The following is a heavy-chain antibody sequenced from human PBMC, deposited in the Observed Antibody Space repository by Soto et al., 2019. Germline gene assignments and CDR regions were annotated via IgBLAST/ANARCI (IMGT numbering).Heavy chain of an antibody. CDR3: ASLYYYDSSGRRNGVYFDY. V-gene: IGHV4-39*01. CDR1: GGSISSSSYY. D-gene: IGHD3-22*01. J-gene: IGHJ4*02. Sequence: SETLSLTCTVSGGSISSSSYYWGWIRQPPGKGLEWIGSIYYSGGTYYNPSLKSRVTISVDTSKNQFSLKLSSVTAADTAVYYCASLYYYDSSGRRNGVYFDYWGQGTLVTVSS. CDR2: IYYSGGT.